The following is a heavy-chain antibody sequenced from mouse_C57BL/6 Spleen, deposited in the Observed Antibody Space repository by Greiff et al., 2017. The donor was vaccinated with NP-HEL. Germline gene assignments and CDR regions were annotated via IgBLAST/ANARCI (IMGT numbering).Heavy chain of an antibody. V-gene: IGHV7-3*01. D-gene: IGHD1-1*01. CDR1: GFTFTDYY. J-gene: IGHJ4*01. CDR3: ARRTTVSYAMDY. Sequence: EVQLVESGGGLVQPGGSLSLSCAASGFTFTDYYMSWVRQPPGKALEWLGFIRNKANGYTTEYSASVKGRFTISRDNSQSILYLQMNALRAEDSATYYCARRTTVSYAMDYWGQGTSVTVSS. CDR2: IRNKANGYTT.